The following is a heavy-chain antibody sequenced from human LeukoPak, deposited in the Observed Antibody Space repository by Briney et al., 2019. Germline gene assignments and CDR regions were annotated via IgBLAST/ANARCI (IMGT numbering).Heavy chain of an antibody. V-gene: IGHV4-59*08. CDR1: GGSISSYY. D-gene: IGHD3-9*01. J-gene: IGHJ4*02. CDR3: ARHPYDILTGYFYFDY. CDR2: IYYSGST. Sequence: SETLSLTCTVSGGSISSYYWSWIRQPPGKGLEWIGYIYYSGSTNYNPSLKSRVTISVDTSKNQFSLKLSSVTAADTAVYYCARHPYDILTGYFYFDYWGQGTLVTVSS.